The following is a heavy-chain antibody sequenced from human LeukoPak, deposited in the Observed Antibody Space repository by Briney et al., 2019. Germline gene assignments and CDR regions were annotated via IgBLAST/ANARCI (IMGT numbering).Heavy chain of an antibody. Sequence: SETLSLTCTVSGGPISSYYWSWIRQPPGKGLEWIGYIYYSGSTSYSPSLKSRVTISVDTSKKQFSLKLSSVTAADTAFYYCARYIVSYPHDAFDIWGQGTMVTVSS. CDR2: IYYSGST. V-gene: IGHV4-59*01. CDR3: ARYIVSYPHDAFDI. D-gene: IGHD1-26*01. J-gene: IGHJ3*02. CDR1: GGPISSYY.